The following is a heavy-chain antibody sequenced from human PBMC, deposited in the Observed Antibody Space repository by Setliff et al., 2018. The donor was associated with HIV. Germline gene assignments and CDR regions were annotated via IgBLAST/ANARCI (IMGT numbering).Heavy chain of an antibody. CDR2: IIPGLGTS. CDR1: GGAPNIYS. V-gene: IGHV1-69*08. Sequence: SVKVSCKASGGAPNIYSISWVRQAPGQGLEWMGRIIPGLGTSVYAQKFQGRVTITADRFTNTAYMELSSLRSEGTAVYYCASFYGDYGYWGHGTQVTVSS. D-gene: IGHD3-10*01. CDR3: ASFYGDYGY. J-gene: IGHJ4*01.